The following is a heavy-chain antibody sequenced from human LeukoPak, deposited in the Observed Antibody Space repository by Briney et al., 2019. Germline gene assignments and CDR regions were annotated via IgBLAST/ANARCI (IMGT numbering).Heavy chain of an antibody. D-gene: IGHD2-15*01. CDR1: GFIFSNYA. CDR3: AKEIDTLGTNAFDI. CDR2: ISGDGGST. V-gene: IGHV3-43*02. J-gene: IGHJ3*02. Sequence: GGSLRLSCAASGFIFSNYAMYWVRQAPGKGLEWVSLISGDGGSTYYADSVRGRFTISRDNSKNSLYLQMDSLRTEDTAFYYCAKEIDTLGTNAFDIWGQGTMVTVSS.